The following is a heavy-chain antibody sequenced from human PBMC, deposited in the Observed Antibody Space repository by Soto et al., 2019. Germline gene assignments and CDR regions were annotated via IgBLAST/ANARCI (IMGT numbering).Heavy chain of an antibody. V-gene: IGHV1-24*01. CDR3: ATDLGFRVAAAGVDY. CDR2: FDPEDGET. CDR1: GYTLTELS. Sequence: GASVKVSCKVSGYTLTELSMHWVRQAPGKGLEWMGGFDPEDGETIYAQKFQGRVTMTEDTSTDTAYMELSSLRSEDTAVYYCATDLGFRVAAAGVDYWGQGTLVTVSS. D-gene: IGHD6-13*01. J-gene: IGHJ4*02.